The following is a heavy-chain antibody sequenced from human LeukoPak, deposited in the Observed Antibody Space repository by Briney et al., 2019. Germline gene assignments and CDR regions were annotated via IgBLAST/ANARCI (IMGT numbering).Heavy chain of an antibody. Sequence: SVKVSCKASGGTFISYAISWVRQAPGQGLEWMGGIIPIFGTANYAQKFQGRVTITADESTSAAYMELSSLRSEDTAVYYCAVVNRGIRSGWFDPWGQGTLVTVSS. V-gene: IGHV1-69*01. J-gene: IGHJ5*02. D-gene: IGHD2-15*01. CDR1: GGTFISYA. CDR3: AVVNRGIRSGWFDP. CDR2: IIPIFGTA.